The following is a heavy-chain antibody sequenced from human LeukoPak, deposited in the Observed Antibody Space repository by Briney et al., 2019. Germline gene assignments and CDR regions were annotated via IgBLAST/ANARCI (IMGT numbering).Heavy chain of an antibody. V-gene: IGHV1-46*01. D-gene: IGHD4-17*01. Sequence: ASVKVSCKASGYTFTSSYMHWVRQAPGQGLEWMAIINPSGSSTTYAQKFQGRLTMTRDTSTSTVYMELSSLRSEDTAVYYGARDYGDYDFDSWGQGTLVTVSS. CDR1: GYTFTSSY. CDR3: ARDYGDYDFDS. CDR2: INPSGSST. J-gene: IGHJ4*02.